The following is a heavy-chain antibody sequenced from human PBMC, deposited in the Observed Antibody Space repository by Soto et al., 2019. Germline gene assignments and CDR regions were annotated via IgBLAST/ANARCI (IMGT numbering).Heavy chain of an antibody. V-gene: IGHV3-30-3*01. CDR2: ISYDGSNK. CDR3: ARDRVGVVVSIAPHYYYGMDV. Sequence: GGSLRLSCAASGFTFSSYAMHWVRQAPGKGLEWVAVISYDGSNKYYADSVKGRFTISRDNSKNTLYLQMNSLRAEDTAVYYCARDRVGVVVSIAPHYYYGMDVWGQGTTVTVSS. J-gene: IGHJ6*02. D-gene: IGHD3-22*01. CDR1: GFTFSSYA.